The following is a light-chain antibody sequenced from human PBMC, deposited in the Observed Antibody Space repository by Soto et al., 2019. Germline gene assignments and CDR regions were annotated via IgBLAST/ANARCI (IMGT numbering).Light chain of an antibody. CDR2: GAS. Sequence: EIVMTQSPATLSVSPGERATLSCRASQSVSSNLAWYQQKPVQAPRLLIYGASTRATGIPARFSGSGSGTEFTLTIRSLQSEDFAVYYCQQYNNWPTGTFGGGTKVEIK. CDR1: QSVSSN. J-gene: IGKJ4*01. V-gene: IGKV3-15*01. CDR3: QQYNNWPTGT.